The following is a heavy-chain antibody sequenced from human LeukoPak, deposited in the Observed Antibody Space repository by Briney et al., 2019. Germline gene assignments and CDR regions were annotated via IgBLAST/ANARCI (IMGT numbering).Heavy chain of an antibody. CDR3: AREGELLWFGELFQGDGHDAFDI. Sequence: GGSLRLSCAASGFTFDDYAMHWVRQAPGKGLEWVSGISWNSGSIGYADSVKGRFTISRDNAKNSLYLQMSSLRAEDTAVYYCAREGELLWFGELFQGDGHDAFDIWGQGTMVTVSS. D-gene: IGHD3-10*01. V-gene: IGHV3-9*01. CDR1: GFTFDDYA. J-gene: IGHJ3*02. CDR2: ISWNSGSI.